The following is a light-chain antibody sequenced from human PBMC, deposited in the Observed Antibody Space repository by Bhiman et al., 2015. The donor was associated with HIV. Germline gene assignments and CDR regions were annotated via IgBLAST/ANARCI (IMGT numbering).Light chain of an antibody. Sequence: QSALTQPASVSGSPGQSITISCTGTSRDVGGYDYVSWYQQHPGKAPQLIIYDVSQRPSGISNRFSGSKSGNTASLTISGLQAEDEADYCTSYTVTASFVFGGATKVTVL. CDR1: SRDVGGYDY. V-gene: IGLV2-14*03. CDR3: TSYTVTASFV. CDR2: DVS. J-gene: IGLJ1*01.